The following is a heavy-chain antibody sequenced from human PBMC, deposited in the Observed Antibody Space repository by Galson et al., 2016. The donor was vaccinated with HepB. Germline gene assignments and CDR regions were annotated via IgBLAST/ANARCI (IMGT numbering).Heavy chain of an antibody. V-gene: IGHV3-15*01. CDR1: GFTFSNAW. J-gene: IGHJ6*02. CDR3: TTGGGNWALGMDV. Sequence: SLRLSCAASGFTFSNAWMSWVRQAPGKGLEWVGRIKSKTDGGTTDYAAPVKGRFTISRDDSKNTPYLQMNSLKTEDTAVYYCTTGGGNWALGMDVWGQGTTVTVSS. D-gene: IGHD1-1*01. CDR2: IKSKTDGGTT.